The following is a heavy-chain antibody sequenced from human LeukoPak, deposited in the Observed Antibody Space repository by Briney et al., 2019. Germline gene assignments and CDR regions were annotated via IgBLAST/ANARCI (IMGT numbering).Heavy chain of an antibody. D-gene: IGHD1-26*01. Sequence: GSLRLSCAASGLTFSSYWIHWVRQAPGKGLVWVSRINSDGSSTTYADSVKGRFTISRDNAKNTLYLQMNSLRAEDTAVYYCARPSGWEYGFDPWGQGTRVTVSS. CDR3: ARPSGWEYGFDP. V-gene: IGHV3-74*01. CDR1: GLTFSSYW. J-gene: IGHJ5*02. CDR2: INSDGSST.